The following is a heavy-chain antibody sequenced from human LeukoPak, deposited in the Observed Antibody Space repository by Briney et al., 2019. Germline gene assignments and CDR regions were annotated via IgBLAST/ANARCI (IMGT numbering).Heavy chain of an antibody. CDR1: GYTLPSYD. CDR2: MNSNSGNT. Sequence: ASVKVSCKASGYTLPSYDNHWVRQATAKGLEWMGWMNSNSGNTGYAQKFQGRVTMTRNTSISTAYMELSSLRSEDTAVYYCARAATGTTVYYWGQGTLVTVSS. D-gene: IGHD1-7*01. CDR3: ARAATGTTVYY. V-gene: IGHV1-8*01. J-gene: IGHJ4*02.